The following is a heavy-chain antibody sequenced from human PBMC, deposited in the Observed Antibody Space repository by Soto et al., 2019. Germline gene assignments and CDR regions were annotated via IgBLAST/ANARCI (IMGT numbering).Heavy chain of an antibody. CDR3: TSMVRGVPSDY. CDR2: SRSKADGWTT. D-gene: IGHD3-10*01. Sequence: GGSLRLPCAASGFTFSDHYMAWIRQAPGKGLEWVGRSRSKADGWTTDYAAPVKGRFTISRDDSKNTLYLQMNSLKTEDTAVYYCTSMVRGVPSDYWGQGTLVTVSS. V-gene: IGHV3-15*01. CDR1: GFTFSDHY. J-gene: IGHJ4*02.